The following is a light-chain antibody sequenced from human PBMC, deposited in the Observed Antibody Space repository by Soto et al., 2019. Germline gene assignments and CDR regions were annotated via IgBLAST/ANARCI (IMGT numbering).Light chain of an antibody. CDR2: DVS. V-gene: IGLV2-11*01. CDR3: CSYAGSYVV. Sequence: QSPLTQPRSVSGSPGQSVTISCTGTSSDVGGYIYVSWYQQYPGKAPKLMIYDVSKRPSGVPDRFSGSKSGNTASLTISGLQAEDEADYYCCSYAGSYVVFGGGTQLTVL. J-gene: IGLJ2*01. CDR1: SSDVGGYIY.